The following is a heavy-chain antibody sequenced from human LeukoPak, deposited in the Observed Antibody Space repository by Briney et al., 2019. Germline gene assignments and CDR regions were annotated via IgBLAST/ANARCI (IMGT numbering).Heavy chain of an antibody. CDR1: GYSISSGYY. CDR2: IYHSGST. D-gene: IGHD3-10*01. J-gene: IGHJ3*02. V-gene: IGHV4-38-2*01. Sequence: PSETLSLTCAVSGYSISSGYYWGWIRQPPGKGLEWFGSIYHSGSTYYNPSLKSRVTISVDTSKNQFSLKLSSVTAADTAVYYCARHKLLWFGELFQGNAFDIWGQGTMVTVSS. CDR3: ARHKLLWFGELFQGNAFDI.